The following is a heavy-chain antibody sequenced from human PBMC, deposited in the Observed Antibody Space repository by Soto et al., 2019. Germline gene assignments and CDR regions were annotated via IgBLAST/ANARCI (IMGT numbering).Heavy chain of an antibody. Sequence: WETLSLTCAVSGGSFTSNNWWTWVRQPPGLGLAWIGEIYRTGSTNYNPSLKSRVTISLDKSENQLSLKVTSLTAVDTTVYYCASRDPGTGVDDWDEGTLVTVCS. CDR2: IYRTGST. D-gene: IGHD2-8*02. CDR1: GGSFTSNNW. J-gene: IGHJ4*02. CDR3: ASRDPGTGVDD. V-gene: IGHV4-4*02.